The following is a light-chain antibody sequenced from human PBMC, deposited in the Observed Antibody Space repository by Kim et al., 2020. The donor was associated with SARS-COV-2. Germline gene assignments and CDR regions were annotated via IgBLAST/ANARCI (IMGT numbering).Light chain of an antibody. V-gene: IGLV3-19*01. J-gene: IGLJ2*01. CDR2: GKN. CDR1: SLRNYY. CDR3: DSRDSTGNHLV. Sequence: SSELTQDPAVSVALGQTVRITCQGDSLRNYYASWYQQKPGQAPIVVIYGKNNRPSGIPDRFSGSSSGNTASLTITGAQAGDEADYYCDSRDSTGNHLVFG.